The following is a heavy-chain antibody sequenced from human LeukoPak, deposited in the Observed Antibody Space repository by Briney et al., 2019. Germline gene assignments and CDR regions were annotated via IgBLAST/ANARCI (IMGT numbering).Heavy chain of an antibody. CDR2: IKSKTDGGTT. Sequence: GGSMRLSCAASGFTFSNAWMSWVRQAPGKGLEWVGRIKSKTDGGTTDYAAPVKGRFTISRDDSKNTLYLQMNSLKTEDTAVYHCTTVYDFWSGPEFDYWGQGTLSPSPQ. CDR3: TTVYDFWSGPEFDY. V-gene: IGHV3-15*01. J-gene: IGHJ4*02. CDR1: GFTFSNAW. D-gene: IGHD3-3*01.